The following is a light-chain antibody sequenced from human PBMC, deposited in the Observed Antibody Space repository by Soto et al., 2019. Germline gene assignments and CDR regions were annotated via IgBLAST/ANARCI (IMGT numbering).Light chain of an antibody. V-gene: IGLV2-14*01. CDR1: SSDFSDDKY. CDR3: GSFTTSRIWV. CDR2: GVN. Sequence: QSVLTQPASVSGSPGQSITVSCTGSSSDFSDDKYVSWYQQQPGKGPNLLIYGVNSRPSGISNRFSGSKSGNTASLTISGLQVEDEAVYFCGSFTTSRIWVFGGGTKLTVL. J-gene: IGLJ3*02.